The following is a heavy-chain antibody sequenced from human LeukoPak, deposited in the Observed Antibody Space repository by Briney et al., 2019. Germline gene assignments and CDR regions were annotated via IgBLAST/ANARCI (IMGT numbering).Heavy chain of an antibody. CDR1: GFTFSIYS. J-gene: IGHJ4*02. CDR3: ARGGPRDGYDY. Sequence: PGGSLRLSCVASGFTFSIYSMNWVRQAPGKGLEWVSSISSLSSYIYYADSLKGRFTISRDNAKNSLYLQMNSLRAEDTAVYYCARGGPRDGYDYWGQGTLVTVSS. CDR2: ISSLSSYI. D-gene: IGHD5-18*01. V-gene: IGHV3-21*01.